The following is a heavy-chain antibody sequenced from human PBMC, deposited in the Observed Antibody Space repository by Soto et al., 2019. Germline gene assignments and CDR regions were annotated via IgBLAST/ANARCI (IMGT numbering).Heavy chain of an antibody. Sequence: QVQLQESGPGLVKPSETLSLTCTVSGGSISSYYWSWIRQPPGKGLEWIGYIYYSGSTNYNPSLKSRVTISVDTSKNQFYLKLSSVTAADTAVYYCARLIEEYCSSTSCPDYYYMDVWGKGTTVTVSS. D-gene: IGHD2-2*01. CDR2: IYYSGST. CDR3: ARLIEEYCSSTSCPDYYYMDV. J-gene: IGHJ6*03. CDR1: GGSISSYY. V-gene: IGHV4-59*08.